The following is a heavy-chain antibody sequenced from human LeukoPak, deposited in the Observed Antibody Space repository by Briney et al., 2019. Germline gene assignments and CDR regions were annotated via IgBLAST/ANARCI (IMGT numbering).Heavy chain of an antibody. V-gene: IGHV1-2*02. CDR2: INPNSRDT. D-gene: IGHD3-3*01. CDR3: ARARHTGYDFWSTYYFPFDY. J-gene: IGHJ4*02. Sequence: ASVKVSCKASGYTFIGYHIHWVRQAPGQGLEWMGWINPNSRDTNYAQKFQGRVTMTTDTSISTAYMELSGLASDDTAVYYCARARHTGYDFWSTYYFPFDYWGQGTLVPVSS. CDR1: GYTFIGYH.